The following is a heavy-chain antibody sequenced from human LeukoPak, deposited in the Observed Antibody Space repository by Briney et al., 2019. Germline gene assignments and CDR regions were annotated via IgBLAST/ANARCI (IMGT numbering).Heavy chain of an antibody. Sequence: SQTLSLTCTVSGGFISSGGYYWSWIRQHPGKDLEWIGYIYYSGSTYYNPSLKSRVTISVDTSKNQFSLKLSSVTAADTAVYYCARVQMSTSRAYYDILTGYSHNDAFDIWGQGTMVTVSS. D-gene: IGHD3-9*01. V-gene: IGHV4-31*03. CDR1: GGFISSGGYY. CDR2: IYYSGST. J-gene: IGHJ3*02. CDR3: ARVQMSTSRAYYDILTGYSHNDAFDI.